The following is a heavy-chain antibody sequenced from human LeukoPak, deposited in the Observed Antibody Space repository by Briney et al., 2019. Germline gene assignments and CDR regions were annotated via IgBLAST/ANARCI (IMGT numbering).Heavy chain of an antibody. V-gene: IGHV3-15*01. Sequence: GGSLRLSCAASGFXVSNAWMSWVRQAPGEGLEWVGRIKSKTDGETTDYAAPVKGRFTISRDDSKNTLYLQMNSLKTEDTAVYYCTTVYSDSSGYYFNYCDYWGQGTLVTVST. CDR3: TTVYSDSSGYYFNYCDY. D-gene: IGHD3-22*01. CDR1: GFXVSNAW. J-gene: IGHJ4*02. CDR2: IKSKTDGETT.